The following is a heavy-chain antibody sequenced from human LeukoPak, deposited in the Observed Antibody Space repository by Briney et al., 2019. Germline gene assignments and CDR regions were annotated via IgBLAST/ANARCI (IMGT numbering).Heavy chain of an antibody. D-gene: IGHD4-17*01. CDR2: ISSSSSYI. V-gene: IGHV3-21*01. CDR1: GFTFSSYS. CDR3: ARDGSDYGDYYAFDI. Sequence: GGSLRLSCAASGFTFSSYSMNWVRQAPGKGLEWVPSISSSSSYIYYADSVKGRFTISRDNAKNSLYLQMNSLRAEDTAVYYCARDGSDYGDYYAFDIWGQGTMVTVSS. J-gene: IGHJ3*02.